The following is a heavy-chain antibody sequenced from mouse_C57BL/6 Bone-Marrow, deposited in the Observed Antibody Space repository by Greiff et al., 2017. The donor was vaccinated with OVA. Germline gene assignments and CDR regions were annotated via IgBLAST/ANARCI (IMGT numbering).Heavy chain of an antibody. CDR2: ISYDGSN. V-gene: IGHV3-6*01. CDR1: GYSITSGYY. J-gene: IGHJ3*01. CDR3: AGDGPWFAY. Sequence: EVQRVESGPGLVKPSQSLSLTCSVTGYSITSGYYWNWIRQFPGNKLEWMGYISYDGSNNYNPSLKNRISITRDTSKNQFFLKLNSVTTEDTATYYCAGDGPWFAYWGQGTLVTVSA.